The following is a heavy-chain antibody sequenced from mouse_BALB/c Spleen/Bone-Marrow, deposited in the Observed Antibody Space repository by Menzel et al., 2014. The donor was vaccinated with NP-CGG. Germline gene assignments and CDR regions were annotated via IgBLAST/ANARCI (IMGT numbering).Heavy chain of an antibody. CDR1: GYTFSSYW. D-gene: IGHD2-10*01. Sequence: VQLQQSGAELMEPGASMKISCKATGYTFSSYWIEWVKQRPGHGLEWIGEILPGSGSTNYNERFKGKATFTADTSSNTAYMQLSSLTSEDSAVYYCARAYYVNYDAMDYWGQGTSVTVSS. V-gene: IGHV1-9*01. CDR2: ILPGSGST. J-gene: IGHJ4*01. CDR3: ARAYYVNYDAMDY.